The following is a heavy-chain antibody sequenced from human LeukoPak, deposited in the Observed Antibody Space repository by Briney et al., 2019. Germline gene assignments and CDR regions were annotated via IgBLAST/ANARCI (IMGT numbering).Heavy chain of an antibody. V-gene: IGHV3-7*01. CDR1: GFTFSDYW. CDR2: INLDGSEK. Sequence: GGSLRLSCAASGFTFSDYWMTWVRQAPGKGLEWVAKINLDGSEKYYLDSVKGRFIISRDNAKNSLFLQMDSLRAEDTAVYYCANFNRDYWGQGTLVTVSS. CDR3: ANFNRDY. J-gene: IGHJ4*02.